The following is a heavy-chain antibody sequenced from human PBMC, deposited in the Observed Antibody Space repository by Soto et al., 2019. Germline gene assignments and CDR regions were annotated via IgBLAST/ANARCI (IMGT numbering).Heavy chain of an antibody. J-gene: IGHJ3*02. D-gene: IGHD2-15*01. V-gene: IGHV4-59*01. CDR3: GRGPVDGWWRPEAFEI. Sequence: QVQLQESGPGLVKPSETLSLTCTVSGGSISSYYWSWIRQPPGKGLEWIGYIYYSGSTNYNPSLKSRSTNSVDTSKTHSSLKLSSVTAADTALYYCGRGPVDGWWRPEAFEIWGQGKMVTASS. CDR1: GGSISSYY. CDR2: IYYSGST.